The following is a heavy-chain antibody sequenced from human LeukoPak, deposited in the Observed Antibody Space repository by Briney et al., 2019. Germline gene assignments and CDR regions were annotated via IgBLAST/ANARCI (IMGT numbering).Heavy chain of an antibody. CDR3: AKDFRHAGTGLFGM. J-gene: IGHJ3*02. V-gene: IGHV3-33*06. CDR2: IYYDGHNK. Sequence: GRSLRLSCAASGFTFSDFAMHWVRQAPGKGLEWVAVIYYDGHNKAYGDSVKGRFAISRDNSNNTLYLQMNNLRVDDTAVYSCAKDFRHAGTGLFGMWSQGTMVTVSS. D-gene: IGHD1-1*01. CDR1: GFTFSDFA.